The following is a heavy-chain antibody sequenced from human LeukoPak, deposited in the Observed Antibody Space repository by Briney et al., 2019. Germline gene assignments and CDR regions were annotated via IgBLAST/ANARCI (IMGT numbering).Heavy chain of an antibody. CDR2: IYYSGST. CDR1: GGSVSSSNYY. J-gene: IGHJ4*02. Sequence: PSETLSLTCTVSGGSVSSSNYYWGWIRQPPGKGLEWIGSIYYSGSTYYNPSLKSRVTISVDTSKNQFSLKLSSVTAADTAVYYCARARRGLRSSTWNYFDYWGQGTLVTVSS. D-gene: IGHD4-17*01. V-gene: IGHV4-39*07. CDR3: ARARRGLRSSTWNYFDY.